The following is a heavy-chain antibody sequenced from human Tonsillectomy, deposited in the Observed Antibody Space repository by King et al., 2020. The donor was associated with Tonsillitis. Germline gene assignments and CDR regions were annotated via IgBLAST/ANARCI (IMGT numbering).Heavy chain of an antibody. Sequence: VQLVESGGGVVQPGGSLRLSCAASGLTFSSYGMHWVRQTPGKGLEWVAFIRYDGSNDCYVDSVKGRFTISRDNSKNTLYLQMSSLRAEDTAVYYCAKESAGLDGSCSRTSCYDGAFDIWGQGTMVTVSS. D-gene: IGHD2-2*01. CDR3: AKESAGLDGSCSRTSCYDGAFDI. CDR2: IRYDGSND. CDR1: GLTFSSYG. V-gene: IGHV3-30*02. J-gene: IGHJ3*02.